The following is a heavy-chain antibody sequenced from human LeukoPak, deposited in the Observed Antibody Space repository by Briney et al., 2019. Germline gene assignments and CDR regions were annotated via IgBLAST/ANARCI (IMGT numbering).Heavy chain of an antibody. J-gene: IGHJ4*02. CDR1: GFTFSSYS. V-gene: IGHV3-21*01. Sequence: GGSLRLSCAASGFTFSSYSMNWVRQAPGKGLEWVSSISSSSSYIYYADSVKGRFTISRDNAKNSLYLQMNSLRAEDTAVYYCARDFARTGDYHHFDYWGQGTLVIVSS. CDR3: ARDFARTGDYHHFDY. CDR2: ISSSSSYI. D-gene: IGHD7-27*01.